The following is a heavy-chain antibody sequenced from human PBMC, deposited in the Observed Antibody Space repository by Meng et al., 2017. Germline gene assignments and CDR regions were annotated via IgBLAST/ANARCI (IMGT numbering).Heavy chain of an antibody. V-gene: IGHV3-53*01. J-gene: IGHJ4*02. CDR2: IYSGGST. Sequence: GESLKISCAASGFTVSSNYMSWVRQAPGKGLEWVSVIYSGGSTYYADSVKGRFTISRDNSKNTLYLQMNSLRAEDTAVYYCARGLGYSSGWYPPVYYFDYWGQGNLVTVSS. CDR3: ARGLGYSSGWYPPVYYFDY. D-gene: IGHD6-19*01. CDR1: GFTVSSNY.